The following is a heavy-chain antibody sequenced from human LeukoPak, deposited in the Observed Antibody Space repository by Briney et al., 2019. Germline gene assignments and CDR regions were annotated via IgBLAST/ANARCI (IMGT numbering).Heavy chain of an antibody. V-gene: IGHV1-69*01. CDR2: IIPIFGTA. CDR1: GGTSSSYA. D-gene: IGHD3-10*01. Sequence: SVKVSCKASGGTSSSYAISWVRQAPGQGLEWMGGIIPIFGTANYAQKFQGRVTITADESTSTAYMELSSLRSEDTAVYYCAYGSGSQNAGELDYWGQGTLVTVSS. CDR3: AYGSGSQNAGELDY. J-gene: IGHJ4*02.